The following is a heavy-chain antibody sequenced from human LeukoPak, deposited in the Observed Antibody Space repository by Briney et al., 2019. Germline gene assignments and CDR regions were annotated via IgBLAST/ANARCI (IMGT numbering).Heavy chain of an antibody. Sequence: GGSLRLSCAASGFTFTSYEMNWVRHVQGKGMEWVSYISSSGSTIYYADSVKGRFTISRDNAKNSLYLQMNSLRAEDTAVYYCARAGRRFGELKLKRWCDPGGQGTRVTVSS. CDR1: GFTFTSYE. V-gene: IGHV3-48*03. CDR3: ARAGRRFGELKLKRWCDP. J-gene: IGHJ5*02. D-gene: IGHD3-10*01. CDR2: ISSSGSTI.